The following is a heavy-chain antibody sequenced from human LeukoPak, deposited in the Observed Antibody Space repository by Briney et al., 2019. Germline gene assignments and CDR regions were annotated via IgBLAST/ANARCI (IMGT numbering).Heavy chain of an antibody. D-gene: IGHD1-26*01. J-gene: IGHJ4*02. CDR2: IRYDGSNK. CDR1: GFTFSSYG. CDR3: AKQATRELLY. V-gene: IGHV3-30*02. Sequence: GGSLRLSCAASGFTFSSYGMHWICQAPGKGLEWVAFIRYDGSNKYYADSVKGRFTISRDNSKNTLYLQMNSLRAEDTAVYYCAKQATRELLYWGQGTLVTVSS.